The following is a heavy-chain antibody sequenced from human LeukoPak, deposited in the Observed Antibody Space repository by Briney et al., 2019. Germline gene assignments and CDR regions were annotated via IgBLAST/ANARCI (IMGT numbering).Heavy chain of an antibody. Sequence: SETLSLTCTVSGGSVSSSHHYWGWIRQPPGKGLEWVGTISYSGSTYYNPSLKSRVTISVHMSKNQFSLKLTSVTAADTAVYYCAREVPGYSYGYGRMDVWGQGTTVTVSS. D-gene: IGHD5-18*01. CDR2: ISYSGST. CDR1: GGSVSSSHHY. CDR3: AREVPGYSYGYGRMDV. J-gene: IGHJ6*02. V-gene: IGHV4-39*02.